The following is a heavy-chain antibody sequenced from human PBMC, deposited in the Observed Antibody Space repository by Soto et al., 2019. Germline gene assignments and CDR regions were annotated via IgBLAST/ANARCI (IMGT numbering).Heavy chain of an antibody. V-gene: IGHV4-4*02. J-gene: IGHJ4*02. Sequence: LSLTCAVSGVSISSGRWWSWVRQPPGKGLEWIGEIYHSGTTNNNPSLKSRVTISVDKSKNQFSLKLTSVTAADTAVYYCARDVEHYYDSRPAGHFDYWGQGILVTVSS. CDR3: ARDVEHYYDSRPAGHFDY. D-gene: IGHD3-22*01. CDR2: IYHSGTT. CDR1: GVSISSGRW.